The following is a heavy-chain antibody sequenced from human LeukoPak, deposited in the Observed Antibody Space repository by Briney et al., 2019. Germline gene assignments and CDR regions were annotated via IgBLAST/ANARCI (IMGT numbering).Heavy chain of an antibody. D-gene: IGHD2-2*01. CDR2: ISAYNGNT. V-gene: IGHV1-18*01. CDR3: ARELGYCSSTSCYLFDY. Sequence: ASVKVSCKASGYTFTSYGISWVRQAPGQGLEWMGRISAYNGNTNYAQKLPGRVTMTTDTSTSTAYMELRSLRSDDTAVYYCARELGYCSSTSCYLFDYWGQGTLVTVSS. CDR1: GYTFTSYG. J-gene: IGHJ4*02.